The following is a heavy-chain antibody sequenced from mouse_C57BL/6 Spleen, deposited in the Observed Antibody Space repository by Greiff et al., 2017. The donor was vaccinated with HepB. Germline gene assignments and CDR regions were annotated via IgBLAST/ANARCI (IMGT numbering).Heavy chain of an antibody. Sequence: QVTLKESGPGILQSSQTLSLTCSFSGFSLSTSGMGVSWIRQPSGKGLEWLAHIYWDDDKRYNPSLKSRLTISKDTSSNQVFLKITSVDTADTATYYCARRAGYYGSSYWYFDVWGTGTTVTVSS. CDR3: ARRAGYYGSSYWYFDV. CDR1: GFSLSTSGMG. CDR2: IYWDDDK. J-gene: IGHJ1*03. V-gene: IGHV8-12*01. D-gene: IGHD1-1*01.